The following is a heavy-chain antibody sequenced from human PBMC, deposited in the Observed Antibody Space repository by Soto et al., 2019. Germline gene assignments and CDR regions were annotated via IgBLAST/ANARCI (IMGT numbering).Heavy chain of an antibody. CDR1: GFSLRTTGVG. J-gene: IGHJ4*02. CDR3: AHTWGLPFDY. Sequence: QITLKESGPTLVEPTQTLTQTSTYSGFSLRTTGVGVGWIRQPPGKALEWLGIIYWNDDKRYSPSLKNRFTLTSDISKSQVVLPITNMDPVDTATYYCAHTWGLPFDYWGQGTLVIVSS. V-gene: IGHV2-5*01. CDR2: IYWNDDK. D-gene: IGHD3-16*01.